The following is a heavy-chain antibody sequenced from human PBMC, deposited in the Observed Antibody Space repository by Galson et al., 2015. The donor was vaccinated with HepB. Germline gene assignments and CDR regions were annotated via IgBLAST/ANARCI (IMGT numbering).Heavy chain of an antibody. J-gene: IGHJ4*02. CDR3: AKGRIIGLVAATYDPYN. CDR1: GFTFSSYG. CDR2: ISYDGSNK. D-gene: IGHD2-15*01. Sequence: SLRLSCAASGFTFSSYGMHWVRQAPGKGLEWVAVISYDGSNKYYADSVKGRLTISRDNSKNTLYLQMNSLRADDTAVYYCAKGRIIGLVAATYDPYNWCQGTLVT. V-gene: IGHV3-30*18.